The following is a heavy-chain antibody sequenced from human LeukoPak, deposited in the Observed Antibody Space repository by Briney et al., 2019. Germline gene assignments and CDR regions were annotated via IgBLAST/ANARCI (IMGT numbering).Heavy chain of an antibody. D-gene: IGHD3-10*01. J-gene: IGHJ6*02. V-gene: IGHV4-34*01. CDR2: INHSGST. Sequence: SETLSLTCAVYGGSFSGYYWSWIRQPPGKGLEWIGEINHSGSTNYNPSLKSRVTISVDTSKNQFSLKLSSVTAADTAVYYCASLLGELQDYYYYYGMDVWGQGTTVTVSS. CDR3: ASLLGELQDYYYYYGMDV. CDR1: GGSFSGYY.